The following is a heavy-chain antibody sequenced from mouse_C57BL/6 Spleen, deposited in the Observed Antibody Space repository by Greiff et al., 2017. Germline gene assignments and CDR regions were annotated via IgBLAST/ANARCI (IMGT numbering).Heavy chain of an antibody. D-gene: IGHD2-4*01. V-gene: IGHV1-66*01. CDR1: GYSFTSYY. CDR3: ARKDDYDGGFAY. CDR2: IYPGSGNT. Sequence: QVHVKQSGPELVKPGASVKISCKASGYSFTSYYIHWVKQRPGQGLEWIGWIYPGSGNTKYNEKFKGKATLTADTSSSTAYMQLSSLTSEDSAVYYCARKDDYDGGFAYWGQGTLVTVSA. J-gene: IGHJ3*01.